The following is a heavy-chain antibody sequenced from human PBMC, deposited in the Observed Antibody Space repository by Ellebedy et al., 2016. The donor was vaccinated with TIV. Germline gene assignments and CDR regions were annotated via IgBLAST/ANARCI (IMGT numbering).Heavy chain of an antibody. D-gene: IGHD3-22*01. CDR1: GDSISSSDW. Sequence: MPSETLSLTCAVSGDSISSSDWWSWVRQPPGKGLEWIGEVSLDGYTNYNPSLQSRVTISIDKSRNQFSLKWDYVTAADTAVYYCVQNGYYTLDVWGQGTEVTVAS. CDR2: VSLDGYT. J-gene: IGHJ3*01. CDR3: VQNGYYTLDV. V-gene: IGHV4-4*02.